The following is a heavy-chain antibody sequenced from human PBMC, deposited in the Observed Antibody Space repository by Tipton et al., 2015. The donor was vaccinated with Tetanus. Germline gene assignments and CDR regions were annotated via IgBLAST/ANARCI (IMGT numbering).Heavy chain of an antibody. CDR3: AKDLRQLVRVDAFDT. CDR2: ISGTGGTT. CDR1: GDSLRTGDR. D-gene: IGHD6-6*01. J-gene: IGHJ3*02. V-gene: IGHV3-23*01. Sequence: GSLRLSCTVSGDSLRTGDRNWSWIRQPPGKGLEWVSLISGTGGTTYFADSVQGRFNISKDNSKNTLFLHMNSLRAEDTAVYFCAKDLRQLVRVDAFDTWGQGTLVTVSS.